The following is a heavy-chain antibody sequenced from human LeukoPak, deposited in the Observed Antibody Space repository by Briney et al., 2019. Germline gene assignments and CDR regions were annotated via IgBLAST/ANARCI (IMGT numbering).Heavy chain of an antibody. Sequence: GGSLRLSCAASGFTVSSNYMSWVRQAPGKGLEWVSVIYSGGSKYYADSVKGRFIISRDNSKNTVNLQMNSLRAEDTAVYYCASQDRDSIWALDVWGQGTTVTVSS. CDR1: GFTVSSNY. V-gene: IGHV3-66*04. CDR2: IYSGGSK. D-gene: IGHD3-3*02. J-gene: IGHJ6*02. CDR3: ASQDRDSIWALDV.